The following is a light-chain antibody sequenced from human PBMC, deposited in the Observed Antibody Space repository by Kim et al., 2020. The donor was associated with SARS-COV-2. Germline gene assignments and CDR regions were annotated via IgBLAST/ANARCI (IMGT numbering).Light chain of an antibody. J-gene: IGKJ1*01. CDR3: LQHNSYPLT. CDR2: AAS. V-gene: IGKV1-17*03. Sequence: DIQMTQSPSAMSASVGDSVTITCRASQGISNSLAWFQQKAGKVPKRLIYAASNLQSGVPSRFSGSGSGTEFTLTISSLQPEDFATYYCLQHNSYPLTFGQGTKVDIK. CDR1: QGISNS.